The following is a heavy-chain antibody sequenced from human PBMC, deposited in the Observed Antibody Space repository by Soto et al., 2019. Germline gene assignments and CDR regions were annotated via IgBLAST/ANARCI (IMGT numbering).Heavy chain of an antibody. CDR1: GGSISSYY. V-gene: IGHV4-59*08. J-gene: IGHJ5*02. CDR3: ARHLDAFWSGSCSWLGP. CDR2: IYYSGST. Sequence: PSETLSLTCTVSGGSISSYYWSWIRQPPGKGLEWIGYIYYSGSTNYNPSLKSRVTISVDTSKNQFSLKLSSVTAADTAVYYCARHLDAFWSGSCSWLGPWGQETLGTVSS. D-gene: IGHD3-3*01.